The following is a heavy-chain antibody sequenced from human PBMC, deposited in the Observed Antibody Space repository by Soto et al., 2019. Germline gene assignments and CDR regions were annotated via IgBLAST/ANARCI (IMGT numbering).Heavy chain of an antibody. D-gene: IGHD2-2*01. Sequence: PSETLSLTCTVSGGSISSGGYYWSWIRQHPGKGLEWIGYIYYSGSTYYNPSLKSRVTISVDTSKNQFSLKLSSVTAADTAVYYCARDNAWPALADSDCSSTSCYAGYFDYWGQGTLVTVSS. CDR2: IYYSGST. V-gene: IGHV4-31*03. J-gene: IGHJ4*02. CDR1: GGSISSGGYY. CDR3: ARDNAWPALADSDCSSTSCYAGYFDY.